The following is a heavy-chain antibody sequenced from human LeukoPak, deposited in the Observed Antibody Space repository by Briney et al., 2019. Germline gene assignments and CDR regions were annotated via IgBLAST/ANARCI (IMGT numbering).Heavy chain of an antibody. V-gene: IGHV1-2*02. CDR3: ARDNYNILTGYVRYAFDI. Sequence: ASVKVSCKASGYIFTAYYMHWVRQAPGQGLEWMGWINPNSGGTNYAQKLQGRVTMTTDTSTSTAYMELRSLRSDDTAVYYCARDNYNILTGYVRYAFDIWGQGTMVTVSS. D-gene: IGHD3-9*01. J-gene: IGHJ3*02. CDR2: INPNSGGT. CDR1: GYIFTAYY.